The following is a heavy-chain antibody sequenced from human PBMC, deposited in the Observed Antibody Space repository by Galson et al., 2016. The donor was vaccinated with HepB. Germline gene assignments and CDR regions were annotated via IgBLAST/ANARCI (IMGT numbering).Heavy chain of an antibody. V-gene: IGHV3-23*01. D-gene: IGHD2-15*01. J-gene: IGHJ6*02. CDR2: ISGSGGAT. CDR3: AKRMSYSYYYAMDI. CDR1: GITFSNYA. Sequence: SLRLSCAASGITFSNYAMHWVRQAPGKGLEWVSVISGSGGATYYADSVKGRFTISRDNSKNTVYLQMNSLRGEDTALYYCAKRMSYSYYYAMDIWGQGTTVTVSS.